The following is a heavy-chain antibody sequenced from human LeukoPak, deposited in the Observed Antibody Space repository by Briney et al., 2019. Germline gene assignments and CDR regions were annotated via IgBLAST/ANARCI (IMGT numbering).Heavy chain of an antibody. D-gene: IGHD1-26*01. CDR3: ARDPAKVVGATEAY. Sequence: GRSLRLSCAASGFTFSSYAMHWVRQAPGKGLEWVAVISYDGSNKYYADSVKGRFTISRDNSKNTLYLQMNSLRAEDTAVYYCARDPAKVVGATEAYWGQGTLVTVSS. CDR2: ISYDGSNK. J-gene: IGHJ4*02. V-gene: IGHV3-30-3*01. CDR1: GFTFSSYA.